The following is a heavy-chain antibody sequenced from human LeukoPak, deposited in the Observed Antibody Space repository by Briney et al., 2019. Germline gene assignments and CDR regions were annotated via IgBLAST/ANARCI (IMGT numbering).Heavy chain of an antibody. CDR1: GLSFSSYG. D-gene: IGHD5-18*01. CDR3: ARDQRGFSYSKYYFDY. V-gene: IGHV3-33*01. CDR2: IWYDGTNK. J-gene: IGHJ4*02. Sequence: GGSLRLSCAASGLSFSSYGMHWVRQAPGKGLEWVAVIWYDGTNKYYADSVKGRFTISRDNSKNTLYLQMNSLRAEDTAVYYCARDQRGFSYSKYYFDYWGQGTLVTVSS.